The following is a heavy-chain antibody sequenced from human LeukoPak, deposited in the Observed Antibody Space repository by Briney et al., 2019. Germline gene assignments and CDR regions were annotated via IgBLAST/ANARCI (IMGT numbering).Heavy chain of an antibody. CDR3: VTTPVIVGATAHWYFDL. D-gene: IGHD1-26*01. J-gene: IGHJ2*01. V-gene: IGHV4-34*01. Sequence: SETLSLTCAVYGGSFSGYYWSWIRQPPGKGLEWIGEINHSGSTNYNPSLKSRVTISVDTSKNQFSLKLRSVTAADTAVYYCVTTPVIVGATAHWYFDLWGRGTLVTVS. CDR2: INHSGST. CDR1: GGSFSGYY.